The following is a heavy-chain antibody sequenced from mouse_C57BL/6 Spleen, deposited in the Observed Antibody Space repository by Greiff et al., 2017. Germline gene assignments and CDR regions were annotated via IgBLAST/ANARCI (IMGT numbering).Heavy chain of an antibody. V-gene: IGHV1-18*01. CDR1: GYTFTDYN. J-gene: IGHJ4*01. Sequence: VHVKQSGPALVKPGASVTIPCTASGYTFTDYNMDWVKQSHGKSLEWIGDINPYNGGTIYNQKFKGKATWTVDKSSSTDYMELRSRTSEDTAVYYCAREKAMDYWGQGTSVTVSS. CDR2: INPYNGGT. CDR3: AREKAMDY.